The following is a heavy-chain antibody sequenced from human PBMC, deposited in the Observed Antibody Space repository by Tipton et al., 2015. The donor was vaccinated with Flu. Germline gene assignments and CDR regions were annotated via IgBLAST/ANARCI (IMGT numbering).Heavy chain of an antibody. CDR2: IATPSGAT. CDR3: VRGWSGYSAFYFGMDV. CDR1: DGSISDYY. D-gene: IGHD3-3*01. J-gene: IGHJ6*01. V-gene: IGHV4-4*07. Sequence: TLSLTCDVPDGSISDYYWSWVRQSAGAGLEWIGRIATPSGATNYNPSLGGRVTMSVDMSKNHFSLRLSSVTAADTAVYYCVRGWSGYSAFYFGMDVWGEGTTVTVAS.